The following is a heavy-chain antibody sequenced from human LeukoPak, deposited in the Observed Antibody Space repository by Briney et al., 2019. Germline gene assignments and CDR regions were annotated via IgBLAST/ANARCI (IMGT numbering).Heavy chain of an antibody. D-gene: IGHD3-3*01. J-gene: IGHJ4*02. CDR1: GYTFTSYA. Sequence: ASVKVSCKASGYTFTSYAMNWVRQAPGQGLEWMGWINTNTGNPTYAQGFTGRFVFSLDTSVSTAYLQISSLKAEDTAVYYCARGISGTYYDFWSGYGEFSYWGQGTLVTVSS. V-gene: IGHV7-4-1*02. CDR3: ARGISGTYYDFWSGYGEFSY. CDR2: INTNTGNP.